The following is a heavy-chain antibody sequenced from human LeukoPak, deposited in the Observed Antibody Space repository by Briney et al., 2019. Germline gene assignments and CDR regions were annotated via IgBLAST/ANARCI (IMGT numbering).Heavy chain of an antibody. Sequence: ASVKVSCKASAYTFTAYYMHWVRQAPGQGLEWMGWINPESGGTHYAQKFQGRVTMTRDTSISTAYMELSRLRSDDTAVYYCARERPSITLVRGVVNDFDYWGQGTLVTVSS. J-gene: IGHJ4*02. V-gene: IGHV1-2*02. CDR2: INPESGGT. CDR1: AYTFTAYY. D-gene: IGHD3-10*01. CDR3: ARERPSITLVRGVVNDFDY.